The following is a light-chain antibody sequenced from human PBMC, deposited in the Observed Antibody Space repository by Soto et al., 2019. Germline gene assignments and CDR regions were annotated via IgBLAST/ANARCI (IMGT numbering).Light chain of an antibody. Sequence: EILMTQSPATLSVSPGEIVTLSCRASQPVSSNFAWYRQKPGQAPTLLIYGASTRATGVPARFSGSGSGTEFTLSISSVPYEAFAVYYCQQFNKWPNTFGQRTKVEIK. CDR1: QPVSSN. V-gene: IGKV3-15*01. J-gene: IGKJ2*01. CDR2: GAS. CDR3: QQFNKWPNT.